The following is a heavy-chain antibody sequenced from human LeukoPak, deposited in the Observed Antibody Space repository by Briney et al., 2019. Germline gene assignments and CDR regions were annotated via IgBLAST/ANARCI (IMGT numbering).Heavy chain of an antibody. V-gene: IGHV3-15*01. Sequence: GGSLRLSCAASGFTFSNAWMSWVRQAPGKGLEWVGRIKSKTDGGTTDYAAPVKGRFTISRDDSKNTLYVQMNSLRAEDTAVYYCAKEGYSRGYYSYYYMDVWGKGTTVTVSS. D-gene: IGHD6-13*01. CDR1: GFTFSNAW. J-gene: IGHJ6*03. CDR3: AKEGYSRGYYSYYYMDV. CDR2: IKSKTDGGTT.